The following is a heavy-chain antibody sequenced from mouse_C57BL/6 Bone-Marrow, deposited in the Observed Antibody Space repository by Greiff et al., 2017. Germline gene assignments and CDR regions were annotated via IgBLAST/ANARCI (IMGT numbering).Heavy chain of an antibody. J-gene: IGHJ4*01. Sequence: QVQLQQSGAELARPGASVKLSCKASGYTFTSYGISWVKQRTGQGLEWIGEIYPRSGNTYYNEKFQGKATLTADKSSSTAYLELRSLTSEDSAVYFCARGDYYAMDYWGQGTSVTVSS. V-gene: IGHV1-81*01. CDR1: GYTFTSYG. CDR2: IYPRSGNT. CDR3: ARGDYYAMDY.